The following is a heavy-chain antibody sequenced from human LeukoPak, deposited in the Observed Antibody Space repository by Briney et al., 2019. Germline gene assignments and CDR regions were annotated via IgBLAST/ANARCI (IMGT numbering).Heavy chain of an antibody. CDR2: IYYSGST. V-gene: IGHV4-59*08. J-gene: IGHJ6*02. CDR1: GGSISSYY. CDR3: ARLPLDRYYYGMDV. D-gene: IGHD1-1*01. Sequence: SETLSLTCTVSGGSISSYYWSWIRQPPGKGLEWIGYIYYSGSTNYNPSLKSRVTISVDTSKNQFSLKLSSVTAADTAVYYCARLPLDRYYYGMDVWGQGTTVTVSS.